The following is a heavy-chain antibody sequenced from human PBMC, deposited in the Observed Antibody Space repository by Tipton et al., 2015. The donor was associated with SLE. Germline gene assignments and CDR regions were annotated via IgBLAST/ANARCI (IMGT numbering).Heavy chain of an antibody. V-gene: IGHV4-59*10. CDR3: ARDPWGYAFWSGSTLGYMDV. CDR2: IFPNGGT. CDR1: GGSFSGYY. Sequence: TLSLTCAVYGGSFSGYYCSWIRQPPGKGLEWIGRIFPNGGTDYNPSLKSRVTMSIDTSKNQFSLRLNSVTAADTAVYYCARDPWGYAFWSGSTLGYMDVWGKGTTVTVSS. J-gene: IGHJ6*03. D-gene: IGHD3-3*01.